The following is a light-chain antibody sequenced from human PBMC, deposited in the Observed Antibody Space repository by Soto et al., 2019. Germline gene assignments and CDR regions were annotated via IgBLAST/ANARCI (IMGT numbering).Light chain of an antibody. J-gene: IGKJ5*01. CDR1: QSVSSSY. CDR2: GAS. Sequence: EIALTQAPGTLSLSPGESATLSCRASQSVSSSYLAWYQQRPGQAPRLLIYGASSRATGFPDRFSGSGSGKDFTLTISRLEPEDFAVYYCQQYGSSLITLGQGTRLEIK. V-gene: IGKV3-20*01. CDR3: QQYGSSLIT.